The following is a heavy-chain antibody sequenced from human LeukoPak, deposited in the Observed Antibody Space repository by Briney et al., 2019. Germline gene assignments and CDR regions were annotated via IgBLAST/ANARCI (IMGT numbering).Heavy chain of an antibody. Sequence: SEALSLTCAVYGGSFSGYYWSWIRQPPGKGLEWIGEINHSGSTNYNPSLKSRVTMSVDTSKNQFSLKLSSVTAADTAVYYCARGSLAVAGPFDYWGQGTLVTVSS. J-gene: IGHJ4*02. CDR1: GGSFSGYY. CDR3: ARGSLAVAGPFDY. V-gene: IGHV4-34*01. CDR2: INHSGST. D-gene: IGHD6-19*01.